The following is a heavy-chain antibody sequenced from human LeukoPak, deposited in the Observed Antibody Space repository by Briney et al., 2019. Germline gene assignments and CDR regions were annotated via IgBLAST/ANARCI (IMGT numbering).Heavy chain of an antibody. J-gene: IGHJ4*02. D-gene: IGHD4-17*01. Sequence: GASVKVSCKASGYTFTSYYTHWVRQAPGQGLEWMGIINPSGGSTSYAQKFQGRVTMTRDTSTSTVYMELSSLRSEDTAVYYCARDAAHYGGNSGYFDYWGQGTLVTVSS. V-gene: IGHV1-46*01. CDR1: GYTFTSYY. CDR3: ARDAAHYGGNSGYFDY. CDR2: INPSGGST.